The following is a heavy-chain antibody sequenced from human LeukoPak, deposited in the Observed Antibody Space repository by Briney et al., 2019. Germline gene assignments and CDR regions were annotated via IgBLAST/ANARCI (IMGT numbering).Heavy chain of an antibody. J-gene: IGHJ4*02. CDR3: ARDRDIVAFDF. V-gene: IGHV3-69-1*01. Sequence: GRSLRLSCAASGFAFTSYTINWVRQAPGKGLEWVSSITTSGSIKYADSVKGRFTISRDNAKNSVYLQMSSLRADDTAVYFCARDRDIVAFDFWGQGTLVTVSS. CDR2: ITTSGSI. CDR1: GFAFTSYT. D-gene: IGHD5-12*01.